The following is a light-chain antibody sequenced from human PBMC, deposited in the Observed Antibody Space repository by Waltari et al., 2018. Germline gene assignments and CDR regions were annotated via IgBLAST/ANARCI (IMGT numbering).Light chain of an antibody. V-gene: IGKV3-20*01. Sequence: EIVLTQSPGTLSLSPGERGTLSCRASQSVSRFLAWYQQKPGQDPRILIYGASTRATGIPDRFSGSGSGTDFSLTISRLEPEDFAVYYCQKYDRLPATFGQGTKVEIK. J-gene: IGKJ1*01. CDR3: QKYDRLPAT. CDR1: QSVSRF. CDR2: GAS.